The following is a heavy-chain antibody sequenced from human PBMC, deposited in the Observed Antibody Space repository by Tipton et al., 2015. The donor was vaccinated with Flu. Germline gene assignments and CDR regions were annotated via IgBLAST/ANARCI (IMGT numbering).Heavy chain of an antibody. CDR1: GGSISSYY. Sequence: TLSLTCSVSGGSISSYYWSWIRQPPGKGLEWIGYAFYTGSTDYNPSLKSRVSISVDTSKNQFSLELISVTAADTAVYYCAWIQGGYYGSESYDTWGQGMLVTVSS. CDR3: AWIQGGYYGSESYDT. CDR2: AFYTGST. D-gene: IGHD3-10*01. J-gene: IGHJ5*02. V-gene: IGHV4-59*01.